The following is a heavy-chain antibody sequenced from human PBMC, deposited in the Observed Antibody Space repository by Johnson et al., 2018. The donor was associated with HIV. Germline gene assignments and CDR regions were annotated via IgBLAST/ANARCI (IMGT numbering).Heavy chain of an antibody. D-gene: IGHD6-19*01. J-gene: IGHJ3*02. V-gene: IGHV3-9*01. Sequence: VQLVESGGGLVQPGRSLRLSCAASGFTFDDYAMHWVRQAPGKGLEWVSGISWNSGSIGYADSVKGRFTISRDNAKNSLYLQMNSLRAEDTALYYCAKEWLYSGGWYAFDIWGQGTMVTVSS. CDR2: ISWNSGSI. CDR1: GFTFDDYA. CDR3: AKEWLYSGGWYAFDI.